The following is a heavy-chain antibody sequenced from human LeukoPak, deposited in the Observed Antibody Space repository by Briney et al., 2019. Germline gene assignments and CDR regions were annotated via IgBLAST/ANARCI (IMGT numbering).Heavy chain of an antibody. J-gene: IGHJ5*02. CDR1: GYTFTSYD. Sequence: ASVKVSCKASGYTFTSYDINWVRQATGQGLEWMGWMNPNSGNTGYAQKFQGRVTMTRNTSIGTAYMELSSLRSEDTAVYYCARARIAARVGRGPSNWFDPWGQGTLVTVSS. V-gene: IGHV1-8*01. D-gene: IGHD6-6*01. CDR3: ARARIAARVGRGPSNWFDP. CDR2: MNPNSGNT.